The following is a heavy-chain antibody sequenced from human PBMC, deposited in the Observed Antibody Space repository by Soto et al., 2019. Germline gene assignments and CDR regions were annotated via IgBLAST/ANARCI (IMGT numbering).Heavy chain of an antibody. D-gene: IGHD3-22*01. J-gene: IGHJ3*02. CDR1: GLTFISYA. CDR3: ARKMYDYDSSVPHAFHI. V-gene: IGHV3-23*01. CDR2: ISGSGGST. Sequence: GGSLRLSCAPSGLTFISYAMSWVRQAPGKGLEWVSAISGSGGSTYYADSVKGRFTISRDNSKNTLYLQMNSLRAEDTAVYYFARKMYDYDSSVPHAFHIWGQGTMVTV.